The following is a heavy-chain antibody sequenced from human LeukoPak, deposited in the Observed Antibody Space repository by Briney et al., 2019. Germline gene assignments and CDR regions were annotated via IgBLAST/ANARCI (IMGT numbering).Heavy chain of an antibody. CDR2: ISSSSTYI. V-gene: IGHV3-21*06. D-gene: IGHD4-17*01. J-gene: IGHJ4*02. Sequence: GGSLRLACAASGLTFSTYTMLWVRQAPGKGLEWVSSISSSSTYIYYADSVKGRFTISRDNAKNTLYLHMNSLRVEDSAVFYCARDSAGTVTTADYWGQGTLVTVSS. CDR1: GLTFSTYT. CDR3: ARDSAGTVTTADY.